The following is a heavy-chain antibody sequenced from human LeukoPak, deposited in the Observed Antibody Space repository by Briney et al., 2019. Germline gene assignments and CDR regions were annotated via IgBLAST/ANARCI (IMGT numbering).Heavy chain of an antibody. CDR2: INHSGST. D-gene: IGHD3-9*01. CDR3: AREGILTGYYRAPDY. CDR1: GGSFSGYY. J-gene: IGHJ4*02. Sequence: SETLSLTCAVYGGSFSGYYWSWIRQPPGKGLEWIGEINHSGSTNYNPSLKSRVTISVDTSKNQFSLELSSVTAADTAVYYCAREGILTGYYRAPDYWGQGTLVTVSS. V-gene: IGHV4-34*01.